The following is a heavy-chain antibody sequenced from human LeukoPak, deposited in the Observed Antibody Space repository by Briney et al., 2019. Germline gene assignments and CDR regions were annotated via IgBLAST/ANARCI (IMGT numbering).Heavy chain of an antibody. CDR3: AELGITMIGGV. CDR2: ISTTSSTI. CDR1: GFTFSSFG. J-gene: IGHJ6*04. Sequence: GGSLRLSCAASGFTFSSFGMNWVRQAPGKGLEWVSYISTTSSTIFYADSVKGRFTISRDNAKNSVYLQMNSLGVEDTAVYYCAELGITMIGGVWGKGTTVTISS. V-gene: IGHV3-48*01. D-gene: IGHD3-10*02.